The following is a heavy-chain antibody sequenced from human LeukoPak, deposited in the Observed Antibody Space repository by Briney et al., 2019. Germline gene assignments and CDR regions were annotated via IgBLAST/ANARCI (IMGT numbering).Heavy chain of an antibody. D-gene: IGHD2-15*01. Sequence: GGSLRLSCAASGFTFNSYSMHWVRQAPGKGLEWVSATVGGGSPNTYHADSVKGRFTISRDNSKNTLFLQMNSLRAEDTAIYYCTKAPIVSCSGAFCYPFDSWGQGTLVTVSS. CDR3: TKAPIVSCSGAFCYPFDS. CDR2: TVGGGSPNT. V-gene: IGHV3-23*01. J-gene: IGHJ4*02. CDR1: GFTFNSYS.